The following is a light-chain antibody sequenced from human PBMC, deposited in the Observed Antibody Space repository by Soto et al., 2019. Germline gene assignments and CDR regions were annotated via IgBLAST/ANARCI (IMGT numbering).Light chain of an antibody. CDR2: GAS. V-gene: IGKV3-20*01. CDR1: QSVNGNY. Sequence: EIVLTQSPGTLSLSPGEGAILSCRASQSVNGNYLAWYQQKPGQAPRLLIYGASNRATGIPDRFTGSGSGTDFTLTISGLEPEDVAVYYCQQYASSMRTFGPGTKVDIK. CDR3: QQYASSMRT. J-gene: IGKJ3*01.